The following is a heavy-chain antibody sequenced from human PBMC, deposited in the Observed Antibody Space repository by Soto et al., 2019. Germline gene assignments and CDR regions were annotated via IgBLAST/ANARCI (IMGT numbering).Heavy chain of an antibody. Sequence: SQTLSLTCAISGDSVSSNSVAWNWIRQSPSRGLEWLGRTYYRSKWYNDYAVSVKSRITINPDTSKNQFSLQLNSVTPEDTAVYYCAISYGGNPDAFDIWGQGTMVTVS. CDR3: AISYGGNPDAFDI. D-gene: IGHD4-17*01. J-gene: IGHJ3*02. CDR1: GDSVSSNSVA. V-gene: IGHV6-1*01. CDR2: TYYRSKWYN.